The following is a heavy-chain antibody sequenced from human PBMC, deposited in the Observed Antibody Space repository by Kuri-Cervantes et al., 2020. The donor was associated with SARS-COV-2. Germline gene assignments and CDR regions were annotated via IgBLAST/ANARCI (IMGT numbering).Heavy chain of an antibody. D-gene: IGHD1-26*01. CDR3: AKEAIVGAYYFDY. V-gene: IGHV3-30*18. CDR2: ISYDGSNK. J-gene: IGHJ4*02. Sequence: GESLKISCAASGFTFSGYGMHWVRQAPGKGLEWVAVISYDGSNKYYADSVKGRFTISRDNSKNTLYLQMNSLRAEDTAVYYCAKEAIVGAYYFDYWGQGTLVTVSS. CDR1: GFTFSGYG.